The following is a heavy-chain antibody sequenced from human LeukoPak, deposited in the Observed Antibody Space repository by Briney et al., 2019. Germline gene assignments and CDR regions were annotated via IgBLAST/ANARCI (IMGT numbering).Heavy chain of an antibody. CDR2: ISYDGSNK. CDR3: AKEDCSGGSCYSRALGAFDI. D-gene: IGHD2-15*01. Sequence: GGSLRLSCAASRFTFSSYGMHWVRQAPGKGLEWVAVISYDGSNKYYADSVKGRFTISRDNSKNTLYLQMNSLRAEDTAVYYCAKEDCSGGSCYSRALGAFDIWGQGTMVTVSS. CDR1: RFTFSSYG. J-gene: IGHJ3*02. V-gene: IGHV3-30*18.